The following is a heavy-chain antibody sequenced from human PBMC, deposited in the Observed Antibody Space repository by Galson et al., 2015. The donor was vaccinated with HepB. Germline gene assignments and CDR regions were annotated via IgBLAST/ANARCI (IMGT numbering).Heavy chain of an antibody. CDR3: ARIMAADSYFDL. V-gene: IGHV2-26*01. D-gene: IGHD5-24*01. CDR2: IFSNDEK. Sequence: PALVKPTQTLTLTCTVSGFSLSNARMGVSWIRQPPGKALEWLAHIFSNDEKSYSTSLKSRLTISKDTSKSQVVLTMTNMDPVDTATYYCARIMAADSYFDLWGRGTLVTVSS. CDR1: GFSLSNARMG. J-gene: IGHJ2*01.